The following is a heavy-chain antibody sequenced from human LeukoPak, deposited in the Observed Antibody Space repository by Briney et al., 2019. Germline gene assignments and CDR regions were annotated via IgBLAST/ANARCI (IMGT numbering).Heavy chain of an antibody. D-gene: IGHD3-22*01. Sequence: PSVKVSCKASGYTFTGYYMHWVRQAPGQGLEWMGWINPNSGGTNYAQKFRGRVTMTRDTSISTAYMELSRLRSDDTAMYYCARAQDYYDSSGYPDYWGQGTLVTVSS. CDR3: ARAQDYYDSSGYPDY. V-gene: IGHV1-2*02. J-gene: IGHJ4*02. CDR1: GYTFTGYY. CDR2: INPNSGGT.